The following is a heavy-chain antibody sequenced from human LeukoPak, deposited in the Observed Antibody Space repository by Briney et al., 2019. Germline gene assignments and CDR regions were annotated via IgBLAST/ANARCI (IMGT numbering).Heavy chain of an antibody. CDR3: AKDDDWGRYKH. CDR2: ISGSGGST. V-gene: IGHV3-23*01. J-gene: IGHJ1*01. Sequence: GGSLRLSCAASGFTFSSYAMSWVRQAPGKGLEWVSAISGSGGSTYSADSVKGRFTISRDNFKNTLSLQVNSLRAEDTAMYYCAKDDDWGRYKHWGQGTLVTVSS. D-gene: IGHD3-16*01. CDR1: GFTFSSYA.